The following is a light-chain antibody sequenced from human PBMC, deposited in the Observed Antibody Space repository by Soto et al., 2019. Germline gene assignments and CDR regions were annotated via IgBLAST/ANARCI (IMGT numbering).Light chain of an antibody. CDR3: QQYGTSRSWT. J-gene: IGKJ1*01. Sequence: ETGLTQSPGTLSLSPGERATLSCRASQSVSSDTLPWYRQKPGQAPSLLIYGASIRTAGIPDRFSGSGSVTDLRLTVSRLEPDDFAVYYCQQYGTSRSWTFGQGTKVEIK. CDR2: GAS. V-gene: IGKV3-20*01. CDR1: QSVSSDT.